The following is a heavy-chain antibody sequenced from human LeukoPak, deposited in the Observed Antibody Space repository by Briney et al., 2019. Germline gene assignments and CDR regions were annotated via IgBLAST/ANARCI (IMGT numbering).Heavy chain of an antibody. Sequence: PSETLSLTRGVYVGSFSGYYYSWIRQPPGEGLAWIGEINHSGYTNYNPSLNSRVTISVDTSKNQFSLKLSSVTAADTAVDDCARGHSPVTTKVSYFQHWGQGPLVPVSS. CDR2: INHSGYT. CDR1: VGSFSGYY. V-gene: IGHV4-34*01. D-gene: IGHD4-17*01. CDR3: ARGHSPVTTKVSYFQH. J-gene: IGHJ1*01.